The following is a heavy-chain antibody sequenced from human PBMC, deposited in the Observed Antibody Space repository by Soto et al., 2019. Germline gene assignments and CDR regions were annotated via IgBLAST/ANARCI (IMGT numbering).Heavy chain of an antibody. CDR2: INHSGST. CDR1: GGSFSGYY. CDR3: ARGGSYYYGSGSYYNVAYYYYSMDV. J-gene: IGHJ6*02. Sequence: SETLSLTCAVYGGSFSGYYWSWIRQPPGKGLEWIGEINHSGSTNYNPSLKSRVTISVDTSKNQFSLKLSSVTAADTAVYYCARGGSYYYGSGSYYNVAYYYYSMDVWGQGTTVTVS. D-gene: IGHD3-10*01. V-gene: IGHV4-34*01.